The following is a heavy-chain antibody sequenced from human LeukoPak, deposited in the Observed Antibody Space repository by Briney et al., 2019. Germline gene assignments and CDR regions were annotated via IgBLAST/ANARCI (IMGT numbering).Heavy chain of an antibody. CDR1: GFTFSSYA. CDR2: ISYDGSNK. V-gene: IGHV3-30*01. Sequence: PGGSLRLSCAASGFTFSSYAMHWVRQAPSKGLEWVAVISYDGSNKYYADSVKGRFTISRDNSKNTLYLKMNSLRAEDTALYYCARDPRGRCSGGSCYRGSYYYCYMDVWGKGTTVTVSS. J-gene: IGHJ6*03. D-gene: IGHD2-15*01. CDR3: ARDPRGRCSGGSCYRGSYYYCYMDV.